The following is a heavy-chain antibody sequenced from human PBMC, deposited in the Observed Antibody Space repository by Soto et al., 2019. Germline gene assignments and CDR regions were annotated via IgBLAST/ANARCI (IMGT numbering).Heavy chain of an antibody. V-gene: IGHV4-31*03. D-gene: IGHD3-22*01. CDR2: IYFSGTT. J-gene: IGHJ5*02. CDR3: ARRDRSGFSYWLDT. CDR1: GASISSGDYY. Sequence: QVQLQESGPGLVKPSQTLSLTCTVSGASISSGDYYWSWIRQHPGKGLEWIGTIYFSGTTYYNPSLKSRVTISVDTSKSQFSLKLSSVTAADTAVYYCARRDRSGFSYWLDTWGQGTLVTVSS.